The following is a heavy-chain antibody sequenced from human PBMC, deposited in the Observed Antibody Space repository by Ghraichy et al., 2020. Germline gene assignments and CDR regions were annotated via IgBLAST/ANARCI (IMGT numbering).Heavy chain of an antibody. CDR2: ISSSSSYI. J-gene: IGHJ3*02. CDR3: ARGLVGATYDAFDI. V-gene: IGHV3-21*01. Sequence: GGSLRLSCAASGFTFSSYSMNWVRQAPGKGLEWVSSISSSSSYIYYADSVKGRFTISRDNAKNSLYLQMNSLRAEDTAVYYCARGLVGATYDAFDIWGQGTMVTVSS. CDR1: GFTFSSYS. D-gene: IGHD1-26*01.